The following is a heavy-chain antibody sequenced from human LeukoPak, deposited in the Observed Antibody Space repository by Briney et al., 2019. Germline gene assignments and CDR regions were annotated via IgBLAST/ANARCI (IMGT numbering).Heavy chain of an antibody. V-gene: IGHV1-69*04. J-gene: IGHJ6*02. CDR3: ARDEDDYGDYLATQRNYYYYGMDV. Sequence: SVKVSCKASGYTFTGYYMHWVRQAPGQGLEWMGRIIPILGIANYAQKFQGRVTITADKSTSTAYMELSSLRSEDTAVYYCARDEDDYGDYLATQRNYYYYGMDVWGQGTTVTVSS. CDR1: GYTFTGYY. D-gene: IGHD4-17*01. CDR2: IIPILGIA.